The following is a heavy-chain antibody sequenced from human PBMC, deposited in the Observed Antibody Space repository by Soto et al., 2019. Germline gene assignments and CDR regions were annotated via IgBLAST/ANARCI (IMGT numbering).Heavy chain of an antibody. V-gene: IGHV3-23*01. Sequence: PGGSLRLSCAASGFTFSSYAMSWVRQAPGKGLEWVSAISGSGGSTYYADSVKGRFTISRDNSKNTLYLQMNSLRAEDTAVYYCAKPNSMIVVVILAFDIWGQGTMVTVSS. CDR2: ISGSGGST. J-gene: IGHJ3*02. CDR3: AKPNSMIVVVILAFDI. CDR1: GFTFSSYA. D-gene: IGHD3-22*01.